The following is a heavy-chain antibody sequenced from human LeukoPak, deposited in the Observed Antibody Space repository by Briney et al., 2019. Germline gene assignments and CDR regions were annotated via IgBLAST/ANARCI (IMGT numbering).Heavy chain of an antibody. V-gene: IGHV1-2*02. CDR3: ARDRAYGDYGGMVDY. CDR1: GFTFTGYY. D-gene: IGHD4-17*01. Sequence: KSGGSLRLSCAASGFTFTGYYMPWVRQAPGQGLEWMGWINPNSGGTNYAQKFQGRVTMTRDTSISTAYMELSRLRSDDTAVYYCARDRAYGDYGGMVDYWGQGTLVTVSS. CDR2: INPNSGGT. J-gene: IGHJ4*02.